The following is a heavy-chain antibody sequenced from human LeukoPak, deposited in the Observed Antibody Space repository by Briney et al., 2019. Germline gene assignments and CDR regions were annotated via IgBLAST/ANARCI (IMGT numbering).Heavy chain of an antibody. D-gene: IGHD3-22*01. CDR2: IYYSGST. CDR1: GGSISSYY. J-gene: IGHJ4*02. CDR3: ARVGYYDSSGYPGDFDY. Sequence: SETLSLTCIVSGGSISSYYWSWIRQPPGKGLEWIGYIYYSGSTNYNPSLKSRVTISVDTSKNQFSLKLSSVTAADTAVYYCARVGYYDSSGYPGDFDYWGQGTLVTVSS. V-gene: IGHV4-59*01.